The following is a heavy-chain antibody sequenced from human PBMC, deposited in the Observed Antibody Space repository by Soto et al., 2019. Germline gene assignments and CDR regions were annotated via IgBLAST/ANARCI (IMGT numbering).Heavy chain of an antibody. CDR1: GFIVSDTY. CDR3: AKMCLHDGDYVPFYY. J-gene: IGHJ4*02. Sequence: GGSLRLSCTASGFIVSDTYVNWVRQAPGKGLEWVSVISNRGDTHYADSVRGRFSLSRDNSKNTLYLQMNSLRAEDTAVYYCAKMCLHDGDYVPFYYWGQGALVTVSS. V-gene: IGHV3-66*01. CDR2: ISNRGDT. D-gene: IGHD4-17*01.